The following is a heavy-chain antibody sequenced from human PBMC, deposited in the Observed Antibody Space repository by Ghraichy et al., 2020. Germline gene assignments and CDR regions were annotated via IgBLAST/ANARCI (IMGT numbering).Heavy chain of an antibody. CDR2: ITSSSRTR. D-gene: IGHD4-23*01. Sequence: GESLNISCVGSGFTVGSYSMNWVRQAPGKGLEWVSYITSSSRTRSYTDSVKGRFTISRDNAQNALYLEMNSLRDEDTAVYYCTRGSTVVRFFYYDGMDVWGQGTTVTVSS. V-gene: IGHV3-48*02. CDR3: TRGSTVVRFFYYDGMDV. J-gene: IGHJ6*02. CDR1: GFTVGSYS.